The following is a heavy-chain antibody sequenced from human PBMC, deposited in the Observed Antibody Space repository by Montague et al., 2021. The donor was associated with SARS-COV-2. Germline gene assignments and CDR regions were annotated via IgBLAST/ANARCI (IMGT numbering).Heavy chain of an antibody. CDR2: IYPGDSDI. D-gene: IGHD2-2*01. V-gene: IGHV5-51*01. Sequence: QSGAEAKKPGESLKISCRGSGYSFTSYWIGWVRQMPGKGLEWMGIIYPGDSDIRYSPSLQGQVTISADKSISTAYLQWSSLKASDTGMYYCARPYCSSSSCYYGMDVWGQGTTVTVSS. CDR3: ARPYCSSSSCYYGMDV. CDR1: GYSFTSYW. J-gene: IGHJ6*02.